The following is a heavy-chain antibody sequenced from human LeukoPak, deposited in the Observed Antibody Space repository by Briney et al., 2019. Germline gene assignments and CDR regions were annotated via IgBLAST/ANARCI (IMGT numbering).Heavy chain of an antibody. CDR2: IKQDGSEK. V-gene: IGHV3-7*01. D-gene: IGHD3-3*01. CDR1: GFTFSSYW. J-gene: IGHJ4*02. CDR3: ARDGGGGWYYDFWSVFDY. Sequence: GGSLRLSCAASGFTFSSYWMSWVRQAPGKGLEWVANIKQDGSEKYYVDSVKGRFTISRDNAKNSLYLQMNSLRAEDTAVYYCARDGGGGWYYDFWSVFDYWGQGTLVTVSS.